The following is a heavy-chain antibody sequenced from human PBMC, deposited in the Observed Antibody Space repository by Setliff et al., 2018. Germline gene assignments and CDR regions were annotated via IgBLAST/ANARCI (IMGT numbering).Heavy chain of an antibody. CDR1: GGSMGSYY. CDR2: VYTTGST. Sequence: PSETLSLTCTVSGGSMGSYYWTWIRQSAGKGLEWIGRVYTTGSTAFNPSLNSRVTMSLDKSKNQFSLKLYSVTAADTAVYFCARVRITPYCMDVWGKGTTVIVSS. J-gene: IGHJ6*03. CDR3: ARVRITPYCMDV. V-gene: IGHV4-4*07. D-gene: IGHD3-10*01.